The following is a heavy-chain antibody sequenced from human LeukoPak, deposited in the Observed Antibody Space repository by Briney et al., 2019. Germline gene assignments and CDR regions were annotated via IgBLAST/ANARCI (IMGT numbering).Heavy chain of an antibody. J-gene: IGHJ5*02. CDR2: IYSGGST. Sequence: GGSLRLSCAASGFTVSSNYMSWVRQAPGKGLEWVSVIYSGGSTYYADSVKGRFTISRDNSKNTLYLQMNSLRAEDTAVYYCARDPLPVVPAAWGQGTLVTVSS. D-gene: IGHD2-2*01. V-gene: IGHV3-66*01. CDR3: ARDPLPVVPAA. CDR1: GFTVSSNY.